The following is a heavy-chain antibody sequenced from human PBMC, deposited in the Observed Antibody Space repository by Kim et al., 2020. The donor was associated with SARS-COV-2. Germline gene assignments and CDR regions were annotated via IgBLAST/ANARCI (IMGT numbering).Heavy chain of an antibody. CDR2: INAGNGNT. CDR1: GYTFTSYA. CDR3: ARAPSGTTGTTRYYYGMDV. Sequence: ASVKVSCKASGYTFTSYAMHWVRQAPGQRLEWMGWINAGNGNTKYSQKFQGRVTITRDTSASTAYMELSSLRSEDTAVYYCARAPSGTTGTTRYYYGMDVWGQWTTVTVSS. D-gene: IGHD1-1*01. J-gene: IGHJ6*02. V-gene: IGHV1-3*01.